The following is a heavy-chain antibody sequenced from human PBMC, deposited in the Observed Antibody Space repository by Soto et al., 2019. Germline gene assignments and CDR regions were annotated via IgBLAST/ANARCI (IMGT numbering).Heavy chain of an antibody. J-gene: IGHJ6*02. CDR1: GLTFSSYG. V-gene: IGHV3-30*18. CDR2: ISYDGSNK. CDR3: AKAQGDNWNYGAAGGDYYYYYGMDF. Sequence: GGSLRLSCAASGLTFSSYGMHWVRQAPGKGLEWVAVISYDGSNKYYADSVKGRFTISRDNSKNTLYLQMNSLRAEDTAVYYCAKAQGDNWNYGAAGGDYYYYYGMDFWGPGTTVNVSS. D-gene: IGHD1-7*01.